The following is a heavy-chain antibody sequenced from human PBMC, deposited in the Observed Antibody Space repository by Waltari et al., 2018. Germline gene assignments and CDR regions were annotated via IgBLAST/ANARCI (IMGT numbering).Heavy chain of an antibody. CDR3: ARDRCSSTSCNFDY. J-gene: IGHJ4*02. CDR1: GFTFSTYS. V-gene: IGHV3-30*01. Sequence: QAQLVDSGGGMVQPGRSLSLSCVGSGFTFSTYSMHWVRQAPGKGLEWVAVISYDGSNKYYADAVKGRFTISRDNSKNTLYLQMNSLRAEDTAVYYCARDRCSSTSCNFDYWGQGTLVTVSS. CDR2: ISYDGSNK. D-gene: IGHD2-2*01.